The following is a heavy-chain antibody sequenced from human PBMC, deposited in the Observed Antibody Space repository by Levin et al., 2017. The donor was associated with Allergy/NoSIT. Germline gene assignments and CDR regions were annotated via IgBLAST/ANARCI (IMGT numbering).Heavy chain of an antibody. Sequence: SGPTLAKPTQTLTVTCTFSGFSLSTSGMRVSWIRQPPGKALEWLARIDWDDEKFYSTSLKTRLTISKDTSKNQIVLTMTNMDPVDTATYYCALQSSGWPHFDYWGQGTLVTVSS. J-gene: IGHJ4*02. CDR3: ALQSSGWPHFDY. CDR2: IDWDDEK. V-gene: IGHV2-70*04. CDR1: GFSLSTSGMR. D-gene: IGHD6-19*01.